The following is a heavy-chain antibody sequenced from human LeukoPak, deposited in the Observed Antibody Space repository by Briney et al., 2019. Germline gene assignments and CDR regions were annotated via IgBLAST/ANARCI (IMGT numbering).Heavy chain of an antibody. V-gene: IGHV1-18*01. J-gene: IGHJ6*02. CDR1: GYTFTSYG. CDR2: ISVYNGNT. CDR3: ARVSSGWRDYYYGMDV. Sequence: ASVKVSCKASGYTFTSYGISWVRQAPGQGLEWMGWISVYNGNTNYAQKLQGRVTMTTDTSTSTAYMELRSLRSDDTAVYYCARVSSGWRDYYYGMDVWGQGTTVTVSS. D-gene: IGHD6-19*01.